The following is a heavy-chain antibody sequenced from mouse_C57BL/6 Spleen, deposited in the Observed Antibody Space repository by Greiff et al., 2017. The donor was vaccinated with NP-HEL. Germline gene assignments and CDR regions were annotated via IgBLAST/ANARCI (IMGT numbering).Heavy chain of an antibody. CDR3: ARVGTYYLYAMDY. D-gene: IGHD2-10*01. J-gene: IGHJ4*01. Sequence: EVNVVESGGGLVKPGGSLKLSCAASGFTFSSYAMSWVRQTPEKRLEWVATISDGGSYTYYPDNVKGRFTISRDNAKNNLYLQLSHLKSEDTAMYYCARVGTYYLYAMDYWGQGTSVTVSS. V-gene: IGHV5-4*03. CDR2: ISDGGSYT. CDR1: GFTFSSYA.